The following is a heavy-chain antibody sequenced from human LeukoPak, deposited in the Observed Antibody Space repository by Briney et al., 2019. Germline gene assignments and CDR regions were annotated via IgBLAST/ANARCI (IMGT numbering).Heavy chain of an antibody. CDR3: ARAKAENYDFWSGYYTHWFDP. Sequence: PSETLSLTCTVSGGSISSYCWSWIRQPPGKGLEWIGYIYYSGSTNYNPSLKGRVTISVDTSKNQFSLKLSSVTAADTAVYYCARAKAENYDFWSGYYTHWFDPWGQGTLVTVSS. CDR2: IYYSGST. V-gene: IGHV4-59*01. CDR1: GGSISSYC. D-gene: IGHD3-3*01. J-gene: IGHJ5*02.